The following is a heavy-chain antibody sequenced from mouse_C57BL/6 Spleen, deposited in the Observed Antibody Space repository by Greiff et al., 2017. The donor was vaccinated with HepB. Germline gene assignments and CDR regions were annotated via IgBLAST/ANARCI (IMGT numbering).Heavy chain of an antibody. CDR3: ARHDGYYGYAMDY. CDR2: ISSGSSTI. D-gene: IGHD2-3*01. CDR1: GFTFSDYG. Sequence: DVQLVESGGGLVKPGGSLKLSCAASGFTFSDYGMHWVRQAPEKGLEWVAYISSGSSTIYYADTVKGRFTITRDNAKNTLFLQMTRLRSEDTAMYYCARHDGYYGYAMDYWGQGTSVTVSS. V-gene: IGHV5-17*01. J-gene: IGHJ4*01.